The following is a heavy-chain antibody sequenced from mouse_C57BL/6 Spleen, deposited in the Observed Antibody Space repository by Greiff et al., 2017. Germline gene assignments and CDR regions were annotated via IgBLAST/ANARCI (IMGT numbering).Heavy chain of an antibody. V-gene: IGHV1-78*01. CDR1: GYTFTDHT. D-gene: IGHD2-5*01. Sequence: VQLQQSDAELVKPGASVKISCKASGYTFTDHTIHWMKQRPEQGLEWIGYIYPRDGSTKYNEKFKGKATLTADKSSSTAYMPLNSLTSEDSAVYFCARSYYSNHGFYYFDYWGQGTTLTVSA. J-gene: IGHJ2*01. CDR2: IYPRDGST. CDR3: ARSYYSNHGFYYFDY.